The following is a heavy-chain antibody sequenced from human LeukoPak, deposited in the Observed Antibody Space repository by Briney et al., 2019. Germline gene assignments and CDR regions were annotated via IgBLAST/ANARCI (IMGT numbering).Heavy chain of an antibody. CDR2: INSDGSST. CDR1: GFTFSSHW. V-gene: IGHV3-74*01. J-gene: IGHJ3*02. D-gene: IGHD2-15*01. Sequence: PGGSLRLSCAASGFTFSSHWMHWVRQAPGKGLLWISLINSDGSSTTYADSVKGRFTISRDNAKNTLYLQMDSLRAEDTAVYYCTRGSVVALISASDIWGQGTMVTVSS. CDR3: TRGSVVALISASDI.